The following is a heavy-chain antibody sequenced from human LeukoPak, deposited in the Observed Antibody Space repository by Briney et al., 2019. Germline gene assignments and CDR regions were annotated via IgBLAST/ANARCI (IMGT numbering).Heavy chain of an antibody. V-gene: IGHV3-48*01. CDR1: GFSFSAYS. CDR2: ISTGSNI. D-gene: IGHD2-2*01. J-gene: IGHJ4*02. CDR3: AREARYCSSSSCDYFDY. Sequence: GGSLRLSCAASGFSFSAYSMNWVRQAPGKGLEWVSYISTGSNIYYADSVKGRFTVSRDNVENSLYLQMNSLRAEDTAVYYCAREARYCSSSSCDYFDYWGQGTLVTVSS.